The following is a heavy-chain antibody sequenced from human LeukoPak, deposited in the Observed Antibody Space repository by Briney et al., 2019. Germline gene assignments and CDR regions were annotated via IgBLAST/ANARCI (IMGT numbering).Heavy chain of an antibody. D-gene: IGHD6-19*01. J-gene: IGHJ4*02. CDR1: GFTLSTYE. V-gene: IGHV3-48*03. CDR3: ATLSVAGSGVDF. Sequence: GGSLRLSCTASGFTLSTYEMNWVRQAPGKGLEWVSYISSSGHTKYYADSVQGRFTISRDNAKNSLYLQMNSLRAEDTAVYYCATLSVAGSGVDFWGQGTLVTVSS. CDR2: ISSSGHTK.